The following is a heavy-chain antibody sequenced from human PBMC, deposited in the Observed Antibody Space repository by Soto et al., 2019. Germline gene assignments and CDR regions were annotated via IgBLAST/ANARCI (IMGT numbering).Heavy chain of an antibody. D-gene: IGHD3-10*01. J-gene: IGHJ6*03. Sequence: SLRLSWAASGFTYISYWMSWFRQAPGKGLEWVANIKQDGSEKYYVDSVKGRFTISRDNAKNSLYLQMNSLRAEDTAVYYCARFSDGLITMDVPYYMDVWGKETTVSVSS. V-gene: IGHV3-7*01. CDR2: IKQDGSEK. CDR1: GFTYISYW. CDR3: ARFSDGLITMDVPYYMDV.